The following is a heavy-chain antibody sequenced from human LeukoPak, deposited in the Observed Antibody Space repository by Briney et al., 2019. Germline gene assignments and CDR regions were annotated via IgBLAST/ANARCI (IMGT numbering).Heavy chain of an antibody. CDR2: VQYDGGDK. Sequence: GGSLRLSCAASGFTFSYYGMHWVRQAPGKGLEWVAFVQYDGGDKFYAESVKGRFTISRDNSKSTLYLHMNSLRTEDTAVYYCAKEVRDLPYDFWGQGTLVTVSS. J-gene: IGHJ4*02. CDR1: GFTFSYYG. CDR3: AKEVRDLPYDF. V-gene: IGHV3-30*02. D-gene: IGHD3-10*01.